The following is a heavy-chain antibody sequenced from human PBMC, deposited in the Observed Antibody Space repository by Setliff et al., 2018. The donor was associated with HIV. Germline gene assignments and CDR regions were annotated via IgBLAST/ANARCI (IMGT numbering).Heavy chain of an antibody. J-gene: IGHJ4*02. CDR2: SNPSGGST. Sequence: ASVKVSCKASGYTFTSYYMHWVRQAPGQGLEWMGISNPSGGSTTYAPKFQGRVTMTTDTSISTAYMELSRLRSDDTAVYYCATLDYWGQGTLVTVSS. V-gene: IGHV1-46*01. CDR1: GYTFTSYY. CDR3: ATLDY.